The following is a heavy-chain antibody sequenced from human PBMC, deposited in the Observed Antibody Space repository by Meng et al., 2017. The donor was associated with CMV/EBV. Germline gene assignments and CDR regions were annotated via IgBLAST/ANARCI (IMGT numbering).Heavy chain of an antibody. CDR3: AKDGPQPVACGFWGGYSYYFDC. CDR2: IWYDGSNE. D-gene: IGHD3-3*01. CDR1: YG. V-gene: IGHV3-33*06. Sequence: YGMPWVGQAPGKGLGCVAVIWYDGSNEYYAESVKGRVAISRDNSKDTLYLQMTSLRGEDTAGYYCAKDGPQPVACGFWGGYSYYFDCWGQGTLVTVSS. J-gene: IGHJ4*02.